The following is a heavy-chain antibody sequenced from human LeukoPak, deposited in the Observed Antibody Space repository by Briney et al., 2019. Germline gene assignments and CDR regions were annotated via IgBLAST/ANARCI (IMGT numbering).Heavy chain of an antibody. CDR2: IRSKANSYAT. CDR1: GFTFSGSA. Sequence: GGSLKLSCAASGFTFSGSAMHWVRQASGKGLEWAGRIRSKANSYATAYAASVKGRFTISRDDSKNTAYLQMNSLKTEDTAVYYCTRTYYDFWSGYSEGVFDYWGQGTLVTVSS. V-gene: IGHV3-73*01. J-gene: IGHJ4*02. D-gene: IGHD3-3*01. CDR3: TRTYYDFWSGYSEGVFDY.